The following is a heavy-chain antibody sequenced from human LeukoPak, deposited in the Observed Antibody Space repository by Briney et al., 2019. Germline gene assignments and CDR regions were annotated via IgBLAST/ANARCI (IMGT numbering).Heavy chain of an antibody. CDR1: GYSFTSYW. CDR3: ASPSPYCSSTSCPLDY. CDR2: IYPGDSDT. D-gene: IGHD2-2*01. J-gene: IGHJ4*02. Sequence: GESLQISCQGSGYSFTSYWTGWVRPMPGKGLEWMGIIYPGDSDTRYSPSFQGQVTISADKSISTAYLQWSSLKASDTAMYYCASPSPYCSSTSCPLDYWGQGTLVTVSS. V-gene: IGHV5-51*01.